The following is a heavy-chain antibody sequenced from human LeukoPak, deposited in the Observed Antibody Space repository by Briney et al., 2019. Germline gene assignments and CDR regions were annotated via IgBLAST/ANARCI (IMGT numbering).Heavy chain of an antibody. V-gene: IGHV5-51*01. J-gene: IGHJ6*02. CDR3: AREKFAYYYDSSGYPYYYGMDV. CDR1: GYSFTSYW. Sequence: GESLKISCKGSGYSFTSYWIGWVRQMPGKGLEWMGIIYPGDSDTRYSPSFQGQVTISADKSISTANLQWSSLKASDTAMYYCAREKFAYYYDSSGYPYYYGMDVWGQGTTVTVSS. D-gene: IGHD3-22*01. CDR2: IYPGDSDT.